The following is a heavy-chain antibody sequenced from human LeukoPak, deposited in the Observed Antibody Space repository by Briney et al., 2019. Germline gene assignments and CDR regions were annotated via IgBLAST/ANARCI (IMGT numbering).Heavy chain of an antibody. CDR1: GFTFSSYA. J-gene: IGHJ4*02. D-gene: IGHD3-22*01. CDR2: IGGSGSRT. Sequence: GGSLRLSCAASGFTFSSYAMSWVRQASGKSLEWVSGIGGSGSRTYYADSVKGRFTIPRDNSKSTLYLQMNSLRAEDTAVYFCAYFDSSGYYYGRLRYWGQGTPVTVSS. V-gene: IGHV3-23*01. CDR3: AYFDSSGYYYGRLRY.